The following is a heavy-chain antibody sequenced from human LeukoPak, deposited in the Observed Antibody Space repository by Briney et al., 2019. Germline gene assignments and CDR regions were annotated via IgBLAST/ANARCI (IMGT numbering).Heavy chain of an antibody. CDR3: AREDPTVVTSSGLFDY. V-gene: IGHV3-64*01. D-gene: IGHD4-23*01. CDR1: GFTFSSYA. J-gene: IGHJ4*02. Sequence: GGSLRLFCAASGFTFSSYAMHWVRQAPGKGLEYVSAISSNGGSSYYANSVKGRFTISRDNSKNTLYLQMGSLRAEDMAVYYCAREDPTVVTSSGLFDYWGQGTLVTVSS. CDR2: ISSNGGSS.